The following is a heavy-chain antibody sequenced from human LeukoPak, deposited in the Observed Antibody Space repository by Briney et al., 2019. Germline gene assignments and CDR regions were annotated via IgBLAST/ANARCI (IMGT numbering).Heavy chain of an antibody. CDR2: IYPNRGAT. CDR1: GYTFTGFY. V-gene: IGHV1-2*06. D-gene: IGHD3-3*01. Sequence: ASVKVSCKASGYTFTGFYMHWVRQAPGQGLEWMGRIYPNRGATNYAHKFQGRVTMTRETSISTAYMELTRLRSHEPAVYYCARMLYYDLWSGYYGPDAFDIWGQGTMVTVSS. J-gene: IGHJ3*02. CDR3: ARMLYYDLWSGYYGPDAFDI.